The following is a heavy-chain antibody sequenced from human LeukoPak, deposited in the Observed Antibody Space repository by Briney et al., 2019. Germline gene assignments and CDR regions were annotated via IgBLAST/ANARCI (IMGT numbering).Heavy chain of an antibody. Sequence: ASVKVSCKASGYTFTGYYMRWVRQAPGQGLEWMGWINPNSGGTNYAQKFQGWVTMTRDTSISTAYMELSRLRSDDTAVYYCARGRYSSSWYGYNWFDPWGQGTLVTVSS. CDR2: INPNSGGT. CDR3: ARGRYSSSWYGYNWFDP. J-gene: IGHJ5*02. V-gene: IGHV1-2*04. D-gene: IGHD6-13*01. CDR1: GYTFTGYY.